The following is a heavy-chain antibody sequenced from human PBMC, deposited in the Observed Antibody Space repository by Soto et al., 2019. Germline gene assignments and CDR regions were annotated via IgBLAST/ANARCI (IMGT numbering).Heavy chain of an antibody. CDR2: IYYSGST. D-gene: IGHD5-12*01. V-gene: IGHV4-59*01. J-gene: IGHJ6*03. CDR1: GGSISSYY. CDR3: ARGYSGYDRWDYYYYYMDV. Sequence: SETLSLTCTVSGGSISSYYWSWIRQPPGKGLEWIGYIYYSGSTNYNPSLKSRVTISVDTSKNQFSLKLSSVTAADTAVYYCARGYSGYDRWDYYYYYMDVWGKGTTVTVSS.